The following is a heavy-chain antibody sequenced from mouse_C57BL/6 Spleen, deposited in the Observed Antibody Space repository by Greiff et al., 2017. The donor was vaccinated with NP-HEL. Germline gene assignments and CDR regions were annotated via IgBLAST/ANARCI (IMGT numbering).Heavy chain of an antibody. V-gene: IGHV1-52*01. Sequence: VQLQQSGAELVRPGSSVKLSCKASGYTFTSYWMHWVKQRPIQGLEWIGNIDPSDSETHYNQKFKDKATLTVDKSSSTAYMPLSSLTSEDSAVYYCARRGYYEYDYFDYWGQGTTLTVSS. CDR3: ARRGYYEYDYFDY. CDR2: IDPSDSET. D-gene: IGHD2-4*01. J-gene: IGHJ2*01. CDR1: GYTFTSYW.